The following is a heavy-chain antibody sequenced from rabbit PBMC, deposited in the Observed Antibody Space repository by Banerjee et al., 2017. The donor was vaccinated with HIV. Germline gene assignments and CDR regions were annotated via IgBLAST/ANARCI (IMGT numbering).Heavy chain of an antibody. CDR3: ARAGSGYAYAHGMDL. CDR2: IYTGSSGST. J-gene: IGHJ6*01. V-gene: IGHV1S40*01. CDR1: GFSFSSAYD. D-gene: IGHD6-1*01. Sequence: QQLVESGGGLVKPGASLTLTCKASGFSFSSAYDMCWVRQAPGKGLEWIACIYTGSSGSTYYASWAKGRFTISKTSSTTVTLQLTSLTVADTATYFCARAGSGYAYAHGMDLWGPGTLVTVS.